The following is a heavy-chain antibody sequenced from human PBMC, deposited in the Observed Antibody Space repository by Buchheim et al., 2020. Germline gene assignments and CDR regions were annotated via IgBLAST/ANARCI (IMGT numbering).Heavy chain of an antibody. CDR3: ARGRQYSDNSGYLSDFDN. V-gene: IGHV3-30-3*01. CDR1: GFTFSTFA. J-gene: IGHJ4*02. Sequence: QVQLVESGGGVVQPGRSLRLSCSGSGFTFSTFALHWVRQAPGKGLEWVSVISYSGSTAHSADSVKGRFTTSRDNSKSTLFLQMDSLRPEDTAMYYCARGRQYSDNSGYLSDFDNWGQGTL. CDR2: ISYSGSTA. D-gene: IGHD3-22*01.